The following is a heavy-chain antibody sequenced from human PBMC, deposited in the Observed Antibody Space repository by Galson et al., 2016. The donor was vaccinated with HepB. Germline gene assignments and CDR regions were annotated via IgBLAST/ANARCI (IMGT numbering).Heavy chain of an antibody. CDR2: ISTSSTYT. D-gene: IGHD5-24*01. J-gene: IGHJ6*02. Sequence: SLRLSCAPSGFAFNRFSMNWVRQAPGKGLEWVSSISTSSTYTFYADSVKGRFAISRDNAKNALYLQMNSLRAADTAVYFCARSDGYKPPYYYGIDVWGQGNTVSVSS. CDR1: GFAFNRFS. V-gene: IGHV3-21*01. CDR3: ARSDGYKPPYYYGIDV.